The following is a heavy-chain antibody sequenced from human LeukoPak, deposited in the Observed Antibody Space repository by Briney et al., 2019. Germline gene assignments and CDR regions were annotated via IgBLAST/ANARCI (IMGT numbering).Heavy chain of an antibody. Sequence: GGSLRLSCAASGFTFSSYWMSWVRQAPGKGLEWVANIKQDGSEKYYVDSVKGRFTISRDNAKNSLYLQMNSLRAEDTAVYYCARDRDITIFGVVNYYFDYWGQGTLVTVSS. CDR1: GFTFSSYW. CDR3: ARDRDITIFGVVNYYFDY. D-gene: IGHD3-3*01. V-gene: IGHV3-7*01. CDR2: IKQDGSEK. J-gene: IGHJ4*02.